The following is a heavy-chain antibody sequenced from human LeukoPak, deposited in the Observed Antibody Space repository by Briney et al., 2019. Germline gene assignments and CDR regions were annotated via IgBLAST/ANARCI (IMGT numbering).Heavy chain of an antibody. V-gene: IGHV4-39*07. CDR2: IYYSGST. Sequence: PSETLSLTCTVSGGSISSSSYYWGWIRQPPGKGLEWIGSIYYSGSTYYNPSLKSRVTISVDTSKNQFSLKLSSVTAADTAVYYCASLSIAARNFDYWGQGTLVTVSS. CDR3: ASLSIAARNFDY. D-gene: IGHD6-6*01. CDR1: GGSISSSSYY. J-gene: IGHJ4*02.